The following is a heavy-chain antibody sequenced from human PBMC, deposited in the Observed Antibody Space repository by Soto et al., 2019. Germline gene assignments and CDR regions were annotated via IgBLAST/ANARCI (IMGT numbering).Heavy chain of an antibody. CDR3: AKTETFNGYYNAFDY. V-gene: IGHV3-23*01. CDR2: ISGGGGST. Sequence: GGSLRLSCAASGFTFSDYYMSWIRQAPGKGLEWVASISGGGGSTYYTDSVKGRFSISRDNSNRVVYLQMGSLTAGDTAVYYCAKTETFNGYYNAFDYWGQGTRVTVSS. J-gene: IGHJ4*02. D-gene: IGHD3-9*01. CDR1: GFTFSDYY.